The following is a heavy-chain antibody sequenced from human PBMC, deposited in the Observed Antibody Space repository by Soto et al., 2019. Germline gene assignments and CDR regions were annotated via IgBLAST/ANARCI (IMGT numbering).Heavy chain of an antibody. CDR3: ARGGPYSSSLYYFDY. D-gene: IGHD6-13*01. CDR1: GASVSSDTSY. Sequence: SETLSLTCTVSGASVSSDTSYWGFIRQPPGKGLEWMGSFYHTGSTYYNPSLKSRVTISVDTSTNQFSLKLTSVTAADTAVYYCARGGPYSSSLYYFDYWGQGTLVTVSS. V-gene: IGHV4-38-2*02. J-gene: IGHJ4*02. CDR2: FYHTGST.